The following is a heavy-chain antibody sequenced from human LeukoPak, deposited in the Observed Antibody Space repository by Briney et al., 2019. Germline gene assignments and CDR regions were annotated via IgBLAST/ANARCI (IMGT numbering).Heavy chain of an antibody. CDR2: ISGSGGST. J-gene: IGHJ4*02. CDR1: GFTFSTYA. D-gene: IGHD2-15*01. V-gene: IGHV3-23*01. CDR3: AKALDSGALPRGASYFAY. Sequence: GGSLRLSCAASGFTFSTYAMSWVRQAPGKGLEWVSAISGSGGSTYYADYVKGRFTISRDNSKSTLYLQMNSLRAEDTAVYYCAKALDSGALPRGASYFAYWGQGTLVTVSS.